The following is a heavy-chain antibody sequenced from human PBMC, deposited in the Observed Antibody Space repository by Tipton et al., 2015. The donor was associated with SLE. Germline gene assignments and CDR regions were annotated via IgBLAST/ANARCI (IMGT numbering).Heavy chain of an antibody. CDR1: GFTFSFFG. V-gene: IGHV3-30*02. CDR3: AKFLGVVMDDAFDI. J-gene: IGHJ3*02. Sequence: SLRLSCAASGFTFSFFGMHWVRQAPGKGLEWLAFIRYDGSVQYYADSVKGRFTISRDNSKNTLYLQMNSLRAADTSVYYCAKFLGVVMDDAFDIWGQGTMVTVSS. CDR2: IRYDGSVQ. D-gene: IGHD3-3*01.